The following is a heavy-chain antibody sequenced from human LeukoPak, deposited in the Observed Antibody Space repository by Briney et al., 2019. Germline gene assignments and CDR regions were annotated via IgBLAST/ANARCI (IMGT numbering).Heavy chain of an antibody. CDR3: ARAAPHYDILTGYSY. CDR1: GYSFTSYW. D-gene: IGHD3-9*01. J-gene: IGHJ4*02. CDR2: IYPGDSDT. Sequence: GESLKISCKGSGYSFTSYWIGWVRQMPGKGLEWMGIIYPGDSDTRYSPSFQGQVTISADKSISTAYLQWSSLKASDTAMYYCARAAPHYDILTGYSYWGQGTLVTVSS. V-gene: IGHV5-51*01.